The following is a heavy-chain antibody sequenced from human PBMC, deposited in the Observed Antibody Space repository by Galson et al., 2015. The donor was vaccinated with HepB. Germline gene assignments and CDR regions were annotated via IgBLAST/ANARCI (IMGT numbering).Heavy chain of an antibody. Sequence: SLRLSCAASGFTFSSYSMNWVRQAPGKGLEWVSSIRSSSSYIYYADSVKGRFTISRDNAKNSLYLQMNSLRAEDTAVYYCARDPGTNLWFGESEYGMDVWGQGTTVTVSS. CDR3: ARDPGTNLWFGESEYGMDV. D-gene: IGHD3-10*01. J-gene: IGHJ6*02. CDR2: IRSSSSYI. V-gene: IGHV3-21*01. CDR1: GFTFSSYS.